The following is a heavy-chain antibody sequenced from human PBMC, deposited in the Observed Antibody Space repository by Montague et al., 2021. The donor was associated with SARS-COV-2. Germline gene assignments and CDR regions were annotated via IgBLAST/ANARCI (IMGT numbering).Heavy chain of an antibody. J-gene: IGHJ3*02. CDR1: GGSISSYY. CDR3: ARTYYDILTGCYYRGAFDI. Sequence: SETLSLTCTVSGGSISSYYWSWIRQPPGKGLEWIGNIYYSGSTNYNPSLKSRVPISVDTSKNQFSLKLSSVTAADTAVDYCARTYYDILTGCYYRGAFDIWGQGTMVTVSS. D-gene: IGHD3-9*01. CDR2: IYYSGST. V-gene: IGHV4-59*08.